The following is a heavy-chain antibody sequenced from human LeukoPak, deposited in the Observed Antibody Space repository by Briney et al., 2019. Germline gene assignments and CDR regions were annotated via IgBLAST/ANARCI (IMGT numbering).Heavy chain of an antibody. CDR2: ISNSSSYI. Sequence: GGSLRLSCPASGFIFSDYYMSWIRQAPGKGLEWVSYISNSSSYINYADSVKGRFTISRDNAKNSLYLQMNSLRAEDTAVYYCARVSYGDSGYFDYWGQGTLVTVSS. V-gene: IGHV3-11*06. CDR1: GFIFSDYY. D-gene: IGHD4-17*01. J-gene: IGHJ4*02. CDR3: ARVSYGDSGYFDY.